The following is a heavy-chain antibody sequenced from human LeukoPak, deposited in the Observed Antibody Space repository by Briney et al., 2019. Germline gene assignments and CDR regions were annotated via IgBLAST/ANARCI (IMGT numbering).Heavy chain of an antibody. D-gene: IGHD3-16*02. Sequence: GSLRLSCAVSGFTFSNYAMSWVRQPPGKGLEWIGSIYYSGSTYYNPSLKSRVTISVDTSKNQFSLKLSSVTAADTAVYYCARDDYVWGSYRYYHYYFDYWGQGTLVTVSS. CDR3: ARDDYVWGSYRYYHYYFDY. J-gene: IGHJ4*02. CDR2: IYYSGST. V-gene: IGHV4-39*07. CDR1: GFTFSNYA.